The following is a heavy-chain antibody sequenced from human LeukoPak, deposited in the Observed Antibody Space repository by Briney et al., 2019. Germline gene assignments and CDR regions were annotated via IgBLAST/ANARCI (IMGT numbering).Heavy chain of an antibody. V-gene: IGHV3-30-3*01. J-gene: IGHJ4*02. Sequence: GGSLRLSCAASGFTFSSYAMHWVRQAPGKGLEWVAVISYDGSNKYYADSVKGRFTISRDNSKNTLYLQMNSLRAEDTAVYYCTRGPFLLGFDYWGQGTLVTVSS. CDR2: ISYDGSNK. CDR3: TRGPFLLGFDY. D-gene: IGHD3-10*01. CDR1: GFTFSSYA.